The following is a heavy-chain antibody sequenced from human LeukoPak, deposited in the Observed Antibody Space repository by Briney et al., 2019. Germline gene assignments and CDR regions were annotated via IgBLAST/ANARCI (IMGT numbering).Heavy chain of an antibody. CDR3: ARDEQAGSGWYFDP. CDR1: GGTFSSYT. CDR2: IIPILGIA. D-gene: IGHD6-19*01. Sequence: ASVKVSCKASGGTFSSYTISWVRQAPGQGLEWMGRIIPILGIANYAQKFQGRVTITADKSTSTAYMEPSSLRSEDTAVYYCARDEQAGSGWYFDPWGQGTLVTVSS. J-gene: IGHJ5*02. V-gene: IGHV1-69*04.